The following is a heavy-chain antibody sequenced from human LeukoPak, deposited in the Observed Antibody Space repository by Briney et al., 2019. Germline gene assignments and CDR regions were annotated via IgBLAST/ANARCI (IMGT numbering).Heavy chain of an antibody. CDR2: INPNSGGT. V-gene: IGHV1-2*02. D-gene: IGHD6-19*01. J-gene: IGHJ4*02. Sequence: ASVKVPCKASGYTFTGYYMHWVRQAPGQGLEWMGWINPNSGGTNYAQKFQGRVTMTRDTSISTAYMELSRLRSDDTAVYYCARDQGSGWPSFDYWGQGTLVTVSS. CDR3: ARDQGSGWPSFDY. CDR1: GYTFTGYY.